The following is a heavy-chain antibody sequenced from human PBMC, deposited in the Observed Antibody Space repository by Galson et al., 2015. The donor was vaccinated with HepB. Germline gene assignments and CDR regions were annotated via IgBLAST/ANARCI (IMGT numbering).Heavy chain of an antibody. J-gene: IGHJ4*01. CDR1: GFSFSDYN. CDR3: ARGSPYYDFWSGYYYYFDH. D-gene: IGHD3-3*01. Sequence: SLRLSCAASGFSFSDYNMNWVRQAPGKGLEWVAVISYDGSNTFYADSVKGRFTISRDNSNNTLYLQMNSLRAEDTAVYYCARGSPYYDFWSGYYYYFDHWGQGTLVTVSS. V-gene: IGHV3-30*14. CDR2: ISYDGSNT.